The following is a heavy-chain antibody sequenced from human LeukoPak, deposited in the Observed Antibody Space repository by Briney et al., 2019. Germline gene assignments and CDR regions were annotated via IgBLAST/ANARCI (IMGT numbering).Heavy chain of an antibody. V-gene: IGHV3-11*01. CDR1: GFTFSDYY. CDR3: ARDVGYRYTQMFFDI. Sequence: PGGSLRLSCAASGFTFSDYYMTWIRQAPGKGLEWISYISSSGSAMYYADSVKGRFTISRDNAKNSLYLQMNSLRAEDTAMYYCARDVGYRYTQMFFDIWGQGTMVTVSS. J-gene: IGHJ3*02. D-gene: IGHD5-18*01. CDR2: ISSSGSAM.